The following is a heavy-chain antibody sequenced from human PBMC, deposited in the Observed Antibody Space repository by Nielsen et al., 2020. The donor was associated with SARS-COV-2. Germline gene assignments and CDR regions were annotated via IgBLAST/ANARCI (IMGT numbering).Heavy chain of an antibody. CDR3: ARDLTDTAMVRYYYYYGMDV. D-gene: IGHD5-18*01. J-gene: IGHJ6*02. Sequence: GESLKISCAASGFTFSSYGMHWVRQAPGKGLEWVAVIWYDGSNKYYADSVKGRFTISRDNSKNTLYLQMNSLRAEDTAVYYCARDLTDTAMVRYYYYYGMDVWGQGTTVTVSS. CDR2: IWYDGSNK. V-gene: IGHV3-33*01. CDR1: GFTFSSYG.